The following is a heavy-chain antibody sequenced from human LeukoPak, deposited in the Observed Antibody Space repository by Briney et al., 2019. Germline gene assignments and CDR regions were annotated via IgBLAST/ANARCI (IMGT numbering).Heavy chain of an antibody. V-gene: IGHV1-18*04. CDR2: MSAYDGNT. CDR1: GYTFTSYG. D-gene: IGHD3-16*02. Sequence: ASVKVSCKASGYTFTSYGISWGRQAPGQGRGGRGGMSAYDGNTNYAQKLQGRVTMTTDTSTSTAYMELRSLRSDDTAVYYCARAPNDPSVWGSYPPNFDYWGQGTLVTVSS. J-gene: IGHJ4*02. CDR3: ARAPNDPSVWGSYPPNFDY.